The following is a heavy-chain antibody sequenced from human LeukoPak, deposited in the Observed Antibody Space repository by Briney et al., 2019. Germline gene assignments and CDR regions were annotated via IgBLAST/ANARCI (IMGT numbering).Heavy chain of an antibody. D-gene: IGHD2-15*01. V-gene: IGHV5-51*01. CDR2: IYPGNSDT. Sequence: GESLKISCKISGDRLTNNWIGWVRQVPGKGLEWMGLIYPGNSDTRYSPSFQGQVTISADKSISTAYLQWGSLKASDTAMYYCARSQGYCSGGSCLQGDWFDPWGQGTLVTVSS. J-gene: IGHJ5*02. CDR1: GDRLTNNW. CDR3: ARSQGYCSGGSCLQGDWFDP.